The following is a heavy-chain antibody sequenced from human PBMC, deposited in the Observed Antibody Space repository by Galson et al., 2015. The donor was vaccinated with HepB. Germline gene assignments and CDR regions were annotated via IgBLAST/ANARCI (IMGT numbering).Heavy chain of an antibody. CDR3: AKAHDSSAYYFGS. V-gene: IGHV3-43*01. CDR2: INWNSDST. J-gene: IGHJ4*02. CDR1: GFTFRDYS. Sequence: SLRLSCAASGFTFRDYSMHWVRQIPGKGLEWVALINWNSDSTYYADSVKGRFTVSRDNSKSSLFLQMNSLRTEDTALYYCAKAHDSSAYYFGSWGQGTLVRVSA. D-gene: IGHD3-22*01.